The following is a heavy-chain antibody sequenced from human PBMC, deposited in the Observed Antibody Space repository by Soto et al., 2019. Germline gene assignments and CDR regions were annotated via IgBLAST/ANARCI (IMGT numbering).Heavy chain of an antibody. D-gene: IGHD3-22*01. CDR3: ARDGWDRYDSSGYYGFGP. CDR2: IIPIFGTA. J-gene: IGHJ5*02. CDR1: GATFSSYA. Sequence: SVKVSCKASGATFSSYAISWARQAPGQGHEWKEEIIPIFGTANYAQKYQGRVTITADESTSTTNMELSSLRSEDTAVYYCARDGWDRYDSSGYYGFGPWGQGPLGTVSS. V-gene: IGHV1-69*13.